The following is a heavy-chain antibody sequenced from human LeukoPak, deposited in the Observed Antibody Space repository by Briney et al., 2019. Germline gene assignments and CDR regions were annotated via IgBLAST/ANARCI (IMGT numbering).Heavy chain of an antibody. Sequence: QPGGSLRLSCAASGFTFSSYEMNWVRQAPGKGLEWVSYISSSGSTIYYADSVKGRFTISRDNAKNSLYLQMNSLRAEDTALYYCAKDTYSSGWGPFDYWGQGTLVTVSS. J-gene: IGHJ4*02. CDR2: ISSSGSTI. CDR3: AKDTYSSGWGPFDY. V-gene: IGHV3-48*03. D-gene: IGHD6-19*01. CDR1: GFTFSSYE.